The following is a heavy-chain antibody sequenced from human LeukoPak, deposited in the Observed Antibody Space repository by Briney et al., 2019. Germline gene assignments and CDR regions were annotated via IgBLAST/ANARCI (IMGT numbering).Heavy chain of an antibody. V-gene: IGHV3-7*01. J-gene: IGHJ5*02. CDR1: GFTFTNYW. CDR2: IKHDGSEK. D-gene: IGHD6-19*01. Sequence: QAGGSLRLSCAASGFTFTNYWMTWVRQAPGKGLEWVASIKHDGSEKYYVDSVRGRFTISRDNTMNSLYLQMSSLRAEDTAVYYCAKDRARGQWLVQKGNWFDPWGQGTLVTVSS. CDR3: AKDRARGQWLVQKGNWFDP.